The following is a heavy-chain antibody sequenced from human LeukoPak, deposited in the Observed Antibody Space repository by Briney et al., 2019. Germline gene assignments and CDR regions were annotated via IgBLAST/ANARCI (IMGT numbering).Heavy chain of an antibody. V-gene: IGHV1-69*05. CDR1: GGTFSSYA. Sequence: SVKVSCKASGGTFSSYAISWVRQAPGQGLEWMGGIIPIFGTANYAQKFQGRVTITTDESTSTAYMELSSLRSEDTAVYYCARVVVAGTGFDAFDIWAKGQWSPSLQ. CDR2: IIPIFGTA. CDR3: ARVVVAGTGFDAFDI. J-gene: IGHJ3*02. D-gene: IGHD2-15*01.